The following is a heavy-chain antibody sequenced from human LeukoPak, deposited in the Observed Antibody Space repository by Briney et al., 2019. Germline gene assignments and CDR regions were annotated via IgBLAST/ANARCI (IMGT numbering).Heavy chain of an antibody. CDR1: GFTFSSYA. CDR3: ARESIGYSYGYSDY. D-gene: IGHD5-18*01. CDR2: ISYDGSNK. V-gene: IGHV3-30-3*01. J-gene: IGHJ4*02. Sequence: PGGSLRLSCAASGFTFSSYAMHWVRQAPGKGLEWVAVISYDGSNKYYADSVKGRFTISRGNSKNTLYLQMNSLRAEDTAVYYCARESIGYSYGYSDYWGQGTLVTVSS.